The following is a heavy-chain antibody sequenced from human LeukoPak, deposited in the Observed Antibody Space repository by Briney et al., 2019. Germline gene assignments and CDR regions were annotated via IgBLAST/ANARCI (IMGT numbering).Heavy chain of an antibody. D-gene: IGHD5-18*01. CDR1: GFTFSSYS. V-gene: IGHV3-21*01. CDR2: ISSSSSYI. J-gene: IGHJ6*03. CDR3: ARSGYSYGYDHYYYMDV. Sequence: PGGSLRLSCAASGFTFSSYSMNWVRQAPGKGLEWVSSISSSSSYIYYADSVKGRFTISRDNAKNSLYLQMNSLRAEDTAVYYCARSGYSYGYDHYYYMDVWGKGTTVTVSS.